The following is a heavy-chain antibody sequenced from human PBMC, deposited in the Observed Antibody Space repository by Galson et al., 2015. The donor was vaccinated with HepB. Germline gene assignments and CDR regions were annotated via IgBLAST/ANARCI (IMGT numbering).Heavy chain of an antibody. CDR2: IKSKTDGGTT. D-gene: IGHD1-26*01. J-gene: IGHJ6*02. CDR1: GFTFSNAW. Sequence: SLRLSCAASGFTFSNAWMSWVRQAPGKGLEWVGRIKSKTDGGTTDYAAPVKGRFTISRDDSKNTLYLQMNSLKTEDTAVYYCTTDIVRYGMDVWGQGTTVTVSS. V-gene: IGHV3-15*01. CDR3: TTDIVRYGMDV.